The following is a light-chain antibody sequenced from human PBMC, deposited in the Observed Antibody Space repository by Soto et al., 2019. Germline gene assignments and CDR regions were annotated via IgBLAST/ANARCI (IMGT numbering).Light chain of an antibody. CDR2: KAS. CDR3: QQYHIYSGT. V-gene: IGKV1-5*03. J-gene: IGKJ1*01. CDR1: QTIDSW. Sequence: DIHMTQSPSSLSASVGGRVTITFRASQTIDSWLAWYQQRPGKPPNLLIYKASTLASGVPSRFSGSGSGTEFTLTINSLQPDDFATYYCQQYHIYSGTFGQGTKVDIK.